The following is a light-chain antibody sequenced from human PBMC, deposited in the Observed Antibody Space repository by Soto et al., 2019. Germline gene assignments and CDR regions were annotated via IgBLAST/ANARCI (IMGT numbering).Light chain of an antibody. V-gene: IGKV3-20*01. CDR1: QSVSSSY. CDR3: QQYGSSLLMYT. CDR2: GAS. Sequence: EIVLTQSPGTLSLYPGERATLSCRASQSVSSSYLAWYQQKPGQAPRLLIYGASSRATGIPDRFSGSGSGTDFTLTISRLEPEDFAVYYCQQYGSSLLMYTFGQGTKVDIK. J-gene: IGKJ2*01.